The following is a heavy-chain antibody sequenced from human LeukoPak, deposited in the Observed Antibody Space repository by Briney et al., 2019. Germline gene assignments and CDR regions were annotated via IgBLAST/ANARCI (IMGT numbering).Heavy chain of an antibody. CDR2: ISGSGGST. CDR1: GFTFSSYA. V-gene: IGHV3-23*01. J-gene: IGHJ4*02. Sequence: GGSPRLSCAASGFTFSSYAMSWVRQAPGKGLEWVSAISGSGGSTYYADSVKGRFTISRDNSKNTLYLQMNSLRAEDTAVYYSAKGDGYSLFDYWGQGTLVTVSS. D-gene: IGHD5-18*01. CDR3: AKGDGYSLFDY.